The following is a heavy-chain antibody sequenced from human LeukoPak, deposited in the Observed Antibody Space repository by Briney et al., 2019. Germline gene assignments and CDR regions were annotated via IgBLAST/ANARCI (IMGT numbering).Heavy chain of an antibody. Sequence: GRSLRLSCAASGFTFSTSGMHWVRQAPGKGLEWVAVISYDGSNKYYADSVKGRFTISRANSKNTLSLQMNSLRPEDTALYYCAKALSSYEYYFDYWGQGTLVTVSS. CDR3: AKALSSYEYYFDY. V-gene: IGHV3-30*18. J-gene: IGHJ4*02. CDR1: GFTFSTSG. CDR2: ISYDGSNK. D-gene: IGHD5-12*01.